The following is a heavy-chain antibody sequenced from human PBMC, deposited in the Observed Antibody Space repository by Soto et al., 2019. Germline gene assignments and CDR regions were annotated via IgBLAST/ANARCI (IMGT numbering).Heavy chain of an antibody. CDR1: GFTLNNSG. CDR2: ISYDGSDK. J-gene: IGHJ6*02. D-gene: IGHD5-12*01. V-gene: IGHV3-30*18. Sequence: PGGSLRLSCRVSGFTLNNSGMHWVRQAPGKGLEWMAVISYDGSDKYYADSVKGRVIISRDNSKNTLNLEMNSLRAEDTAIYYCVKDRVPGAYGNYYGMDVWGQGTTVTVSS. CDR3: VKDRVPGAYGNYYGMDV.